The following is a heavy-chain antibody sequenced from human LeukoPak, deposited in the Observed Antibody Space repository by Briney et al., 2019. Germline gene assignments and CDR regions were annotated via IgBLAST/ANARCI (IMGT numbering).Heavy chain of an antibody. Sequence: GGSLRLSCAASGFTFSSYGMSWVRQAPGKGLEWVSAISGSGGSTYYADSVKGRFTISRDNSKNTLYLQMNSLGAEDTAVYYCAKSNGYGLIDIWGQGTMVTVSS. CDR2: ISGSGGST. CDR3: AKSNGYGLIDI. J-gene: IGHJ3*02. CDR1: GFTFSSYG. D-gene: IGHD3-22*01. V-gene: IGHV3-23*01.